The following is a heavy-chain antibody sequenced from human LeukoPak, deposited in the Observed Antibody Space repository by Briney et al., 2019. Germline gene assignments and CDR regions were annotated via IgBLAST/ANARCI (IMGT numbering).Heavy chain of an antibody. D-gene: IGHD3-3*01. Sequence: ARSLRLSCAASGFTFSDYAMHWVRQAPGTGLELVAVLSYGGTNKYYADSVKGRFTISRDNSKNTMFLQMNSLRAEDTAVYHCARDRSGYANDAFDFWGQGTMVTVSS. CDR3: ARDRSGYANDAFDF. CDR1: GFTFSDYA. CDR2: LSYGGTNK. J-gene: IGHJ3*01. V-gene: IGHV3-30-3*01.